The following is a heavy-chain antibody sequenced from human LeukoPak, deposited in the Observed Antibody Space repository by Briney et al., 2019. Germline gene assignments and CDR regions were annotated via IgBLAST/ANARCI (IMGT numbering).Heavy chain of an antibody. D-gene: IGHD6-19*01. CDR3: VYSRGWANLYYYGREV. J-gene: IGHJ6*02. Sequence: PSETLSLPCTVSGASISNDFWAWIRQSPGEAPEWIGHIHYSGFTNYNPSLESRVTISRDTSKNQFSLKLRSVTAADTAVYYCVYSRGWANLYYYGREVWGQGTTVTVFS. CDR2: IHYSGFT. CDR1: GASISNDF. V-gene: IGHV4-59*01.